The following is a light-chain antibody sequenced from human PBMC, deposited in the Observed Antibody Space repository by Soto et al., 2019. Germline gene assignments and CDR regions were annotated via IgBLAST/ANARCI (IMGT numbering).Light chain of an antibody. Sequence: EIVLTQSPATLSSFPGDRVTLSCRASQYINTRLAWYQHRPGQAPRLLIYQTSIRAAGIQARFSASGSGTEFTLTIRNLQSEDFAVYYCKQYHSWPITVGQGTRLEIK. CDR3: KQYHSWPIT. CDR2: QTS. CDR1: QYINTR. J-gene: IGKJ5*01. V-gene: IGKV3D-15*03.